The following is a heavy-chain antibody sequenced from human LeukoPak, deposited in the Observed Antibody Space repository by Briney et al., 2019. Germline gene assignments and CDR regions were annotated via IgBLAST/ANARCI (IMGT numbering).Heavy chain of an antibody. D-gene: IGHD6-19*01. J-gene: IGHJ6*02. V-gene: IGHV4-34*01. Sequence: SETLSLTCAVYGGSFSGYYWSWIRQPPGKGLEWIGEINHSGSTNYNPSLKSRVTISVDTSKNQFSLKLSSVTAADTAVYYCARDPLAVAGTGSPGMDVWGQGTTVTVFS. CDR2: INHSGST. CDR3: ARDPLAVAGTGSPGMDV. CDR1: GGSFSGYY.